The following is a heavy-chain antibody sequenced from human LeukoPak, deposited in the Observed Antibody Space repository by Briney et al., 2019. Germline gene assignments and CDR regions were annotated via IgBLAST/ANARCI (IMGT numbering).Heavy chain of an antibody. CDR3: ARQTGSGLFILP. D-gene: IGHD3/OR15-3a*01. Sequence: SETLSLTCAVYGGSFSGYYWSWIRQPPGKGLEWIGSIYYSGNTYYNASLKSQVSISIDTSKNRFSLKLTSVTAADTAVYYCARQTGSGLFILPGGQGTLVTVSS. V-gene: IGHV4-34*01. J-gene: IGHJ4*02. CDR1: GGSFSGYY. CDR2: IYYSGNT.